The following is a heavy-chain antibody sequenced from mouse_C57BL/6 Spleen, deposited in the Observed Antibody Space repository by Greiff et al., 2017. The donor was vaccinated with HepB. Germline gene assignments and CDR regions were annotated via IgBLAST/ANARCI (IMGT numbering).Heavy chain of an antibody. CDR2: ISDGGSYT. CDR1: GFTFSSYA. J-gene: IGHJ2*01. V-gene: IGHV5-4*01. Sequence: EVHLVESGGGLVKPGGSLKLSCAASGFTFSSYAMSWVRQTPEKRLEWVATISDGGSYTYYPDNVKGRFTISRDNAKNNLYLQMSHLKSEDTAMYYCARERFYYGSSFDYWGQGTTLTVSS. CDR3: ARERFYYGSSFDY. D-gene: IGHD1-1*01.